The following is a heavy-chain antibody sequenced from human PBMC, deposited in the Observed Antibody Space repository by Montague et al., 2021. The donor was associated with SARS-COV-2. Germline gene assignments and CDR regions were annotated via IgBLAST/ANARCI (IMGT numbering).Heavy chain of an antibody. V-gene: IGHV2-70*11. CDR1: GFSLSTSGMC. CDR2: IXWDDDK. Sequence: VKTTQTLTLTCTFSGFSLSTSGMCVSWIRQPPGKALEWLARIXWDDDKYYSTSLKTRLTISEDTSKNQVVLTMTNMDPVDTATYYCARIQATVNAFDIWGQGTMVTVSS. D-gene: IGHD4-17*01. CDR3: ARIQATVNAFDI. J-gene: IGHJ3*02.